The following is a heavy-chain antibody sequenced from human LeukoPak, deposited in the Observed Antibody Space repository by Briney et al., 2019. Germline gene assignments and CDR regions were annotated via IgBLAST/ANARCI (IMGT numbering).Heavy chain of an antibody. D-gene: IGHD3-22*01. J-gene: IGHJ4*02. Sequence: SETLSLTCAVYGGSFSGYYWNWIRQPPGKGLEWIGSIYYSGSTYYNPSLKSRVTISVDTSKNQSSLKLSSVTAADTAVYYCARRRDYYDSSGYSIMFDYWGQGTLVTVSS. V-gene: IGHV4-34*01. CDR3: ARRRDYYDSSGYSIMFDY. CDR1: GGSFSGYY. CDR2: IYYSGST.